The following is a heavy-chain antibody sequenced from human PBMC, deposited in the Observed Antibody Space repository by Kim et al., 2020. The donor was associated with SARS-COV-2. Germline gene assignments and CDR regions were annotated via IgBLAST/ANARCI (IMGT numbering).Heavy chain of an antibody. D-gene: IGHD3-9*01. V-gene: IGHV1-69*13. CDR1: GGTFSNHA. Sequence: SVKVSCKASGGTFSNHAFTWVRQAPGQGLEWMGGIIPFFNSPNYAQKLQGRITITADESTRTVYMELSSLRSGDTAVYYCASGSTFDWLNDYWGQGSLV. CDR3: ASGSTFDWLNDY. J-gene: IGHJ4*02. CDR2: IIPFFNSP.